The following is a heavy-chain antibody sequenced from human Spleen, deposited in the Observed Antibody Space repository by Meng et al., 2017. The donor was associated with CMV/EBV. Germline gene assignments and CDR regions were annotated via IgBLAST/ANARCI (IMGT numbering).Heavy chain of an antibody. D-gene: IGHD5-18*01. V-gene: IGHV4-38-2*02. CDR2: IYHRGNT. CDR3: AKFSYSYGYSDY. CDR1: GYSISSGYY. J-gene: IGHJ4*02. Sequence: SETLSLTCTVSGYSISSGYYWGWIRQSPGNGLEWIGNIYHRGNTYYNPSLKSRLTMSVDTSNNQFSLRLGSVTAADTAVYYCAKFSYSYGYSDYWGQGTLVAVSS.